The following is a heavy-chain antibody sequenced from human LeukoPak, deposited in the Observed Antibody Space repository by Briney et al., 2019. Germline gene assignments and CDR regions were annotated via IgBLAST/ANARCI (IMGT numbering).Heavy chain of an antibody. CDR1: GYTLTELS. V-gene: IGHV1-24*01. CDR3: ASSSRPYYYYGMNV. J-gene: IGHJ6*02. D-gene: IGHD6-6*01. CDR2: FDPEDGET. Sequence: ASVNVSCKVSGYTLTELSMHWVRQAPGKGLEWMGGFDPEDGETIYAQKLQGRVTMTEDTSTDTAYMELSSLRSEDTAVYYCASSSRPYYYYGMNVWGQGTTVTVSS.